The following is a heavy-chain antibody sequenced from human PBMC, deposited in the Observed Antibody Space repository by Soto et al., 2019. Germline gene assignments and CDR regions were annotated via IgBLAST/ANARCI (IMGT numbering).Heavy chain of an antibody. CDR1: GGSISSGGYS. CDR3: AREYCSGGSCRFDY. V-gene: IGHV4-30-2*01. CDR2: IYHSGST. D-gene: IGHD2-15*01. Sequence: SETLSLTCTVSGGSISSGGYSWSWIRQPPGKGLEWIGYIYHSGSTYYNPSLKSRVTISVDRSKNQFSLKLSSVTAADTAVYYCAREYCSGGSCRFDYWGQGTLVTVSS. J-gene: IGHJ4*02.